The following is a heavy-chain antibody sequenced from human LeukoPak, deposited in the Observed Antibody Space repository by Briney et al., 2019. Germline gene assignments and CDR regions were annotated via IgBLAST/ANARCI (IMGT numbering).Heavy chain of an antibody. V-gene: IGHV3-74*01. CDR3: ARPQHGDLYAFDI. D-gene: IGHD4-17*01. CDR2: INGDGSSA. CDR1: GFTFSSYW. Sequence: GGSLRLSCAASGFTFSSYWMHWVRQAPGKRLVWVSRINGDGSSATYADSVKGRFTISRDSAKNTVYLQMNSLRAEGTAVYYCARPQHGDLYAFDIWGQGTMVTVSS. J-gene: IGHJ3*02.